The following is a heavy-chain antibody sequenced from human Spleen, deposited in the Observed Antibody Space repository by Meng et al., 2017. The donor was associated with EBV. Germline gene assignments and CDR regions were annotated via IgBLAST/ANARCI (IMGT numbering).Heavy chain of an antibody. Sequence: HPLLGGMLHPPRLPPLPCISSGGASSGFDGGCIRKPPAKGLDGIGETNHNGSTNYNPSPTSRVSISIDTSKNPFSLLLNSLTAADTAVYYCAIGVQVAWRFDPWGQGTLVTVSS. CDR1: GGASSGFD. V-gene: IGHV4-34*01. CDR2: TNHNGST. D-gene: IGHD2-15*01. J-gene: IGHJ5*02. CDR3: AIGVQVAWRFDP.